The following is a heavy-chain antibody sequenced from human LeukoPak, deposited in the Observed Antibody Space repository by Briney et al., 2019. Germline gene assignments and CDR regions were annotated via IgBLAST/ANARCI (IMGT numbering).Heavy chain of an antibody. V-gene: IGHV4-4*07. CDR1: AGSISRSF. J-gene: IGHJ5*02. Sequence: PSDTLSLTFTVSAGSISRSFSTCIRQPAQKGLGWICRIYSSGSTNYNPSLESRVTMSVDTSKNQFSLNPKSVTAADTAVYYCARVSGNSVTTSWFDPWGQGTLVTVSS. CDR3: ARVSGNSVTTSWFDP. CDR2: IYSSGST. D-gene: IGHD4-17*01.